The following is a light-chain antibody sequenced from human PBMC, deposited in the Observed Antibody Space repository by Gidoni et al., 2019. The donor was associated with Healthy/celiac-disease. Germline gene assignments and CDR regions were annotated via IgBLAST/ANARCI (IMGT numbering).Light chain of an antibody. CDR3: QQYNNWPPYT. CDR1: QSVSSN. V-gene: IGKV3-15*01. CDR2: GAS. Sequence: PATLSVSPGERATLSCRASQSVSSNLAWYQQKPGQAPRLLIYGASTRATGIPARFSGSGSGTEFTLTISSLQSEDFAVYYCQQYNNWPPYTFGQGTKLEIK. J-gene: IGKJ2*01.